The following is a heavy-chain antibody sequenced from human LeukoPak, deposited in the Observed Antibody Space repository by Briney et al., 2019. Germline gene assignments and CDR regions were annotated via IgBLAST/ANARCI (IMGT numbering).Heavy chain of an antibody. CDR1: GFTFRHYA. CDR2: LSFDGAHK. CDR3: VRARAGGLDY. J-gene: IGHJ4*02. D-gene: IGHD3-10*01. Sequence: GGSLRLSCAASGFTFRHYAVHWVRQAPGGGLEWVAVLSFDGAHKYYAESVKGRFTISRDNSNNTLFLQMDSLRIEDTALYYCVRARAGGLDYWGQGTLVTVSS. V-gene: IGHV3-30*04.